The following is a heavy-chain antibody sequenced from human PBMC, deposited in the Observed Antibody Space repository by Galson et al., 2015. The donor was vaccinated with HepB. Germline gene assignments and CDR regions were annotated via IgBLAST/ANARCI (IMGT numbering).Heavy chain of an antibody. CDR3: ARDLIDYGGNPDGPDS. V-gene: IGHV1-2*06. Sequence: SVKVSCKASGYTFTGYHMHWMRQAPGQGLEWMGRINPNTGGTNYAQKFQGRVTMTRDTSISTAYMELSRLRSDDTAVYYCARDLIDYGGNPDGPDSWGQGTLLTVSS. D-gene: IGHD4-23*01. CDR2: INPNTGGT. CDR1: GYTFTGYH. J-gene: IGHJ4*02.